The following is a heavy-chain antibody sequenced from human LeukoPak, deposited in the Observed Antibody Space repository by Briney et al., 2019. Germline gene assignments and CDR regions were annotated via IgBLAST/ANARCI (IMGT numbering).Heavy chain of an antibody. CDR1: GGSISSSSYY. CDR3: ARRRSSGWYGSFYFDY. J-gene: IGHJ4*02. CDR2: IYYSGST. D-gene: IGHD6-19*01. Sequence: SETLSLTCTVSGGSISSSSYYWGWIRQPPGKGLEWIGSIYYSGSTYYNPSLKSRVTISVDTSKNQFSLKLSSVTAADTAVYYCARRRSSGWYGSFYFDYWGQGTLVTVSS. V-gene: IGHV4-39*01.